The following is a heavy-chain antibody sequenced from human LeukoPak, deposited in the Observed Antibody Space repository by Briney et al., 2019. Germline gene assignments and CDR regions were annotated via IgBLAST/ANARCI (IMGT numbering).Heavy chain of an antibody. D-gene: IGHD3-10*01. CDR3: ARRLGSRGRFDP. J-gene: IGHJ5*02. CDR2: ISYIGST. V-gene: IGHV4-59*08. Sequence: PSETLSLTCTVSGGSMSNYYWSWIRQPPGKGLEWMGYISYIGSTNYSPSLKSRVAISVDTSKNQFSLKLTSVTAADTAVYYCARRLGSRGRFDPWGQGTLVTVSS. CDR1: GGSMSNYY.